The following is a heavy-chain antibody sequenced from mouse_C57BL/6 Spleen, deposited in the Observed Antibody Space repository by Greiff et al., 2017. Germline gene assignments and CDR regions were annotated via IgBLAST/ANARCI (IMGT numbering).Heavy chain of an antibody. CDR3: ARDRDYDGYPTRYFDV. J-gene: IGHJ1*03. D-gene: IGHD2-3*01. CDR1: GFTFSSYA. CDR2: ISDGGSYT. V-gene: IGHV5-4*01. Sequence: EVQVVESGGGLVKPGGSLKLSCAASGFTFSSYAMSWVRQTPEKRLEWVATISDGGSYTYYPDNVKGRFTISRDNAKNNLYLQMSHLKSEDTAMYYCARDRDYDGYPTRYFDVWGTGTTVTVSS.